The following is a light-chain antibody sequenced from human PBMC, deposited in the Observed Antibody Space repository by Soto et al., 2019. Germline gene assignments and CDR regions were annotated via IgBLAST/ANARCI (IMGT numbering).Light chain of an antibody. J-gene: IGLJ3*02. V-gene: IGLV1-51*01. CDR2: DNN. Sequence: QSALTQPASVSGSPGQSITISCTGTSGDVGGYYYVSWYQQLPGTAPKVLIYDNNKRPSGIPDRFSGSKSGTSATLGITGLQTGDEADYYCGTWDSSLSAPNWVFGGGTKLTVL. CDR1: SGDVGGYYY. CDR3: GTWDSSLSAPNWV.